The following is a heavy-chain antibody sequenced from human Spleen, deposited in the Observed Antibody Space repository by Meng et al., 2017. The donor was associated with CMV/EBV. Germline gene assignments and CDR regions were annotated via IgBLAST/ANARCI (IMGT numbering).Heavy chain of an antibody. CDR2: INHSGST. D-gene: IGHD3-10*01. CDR1: GGSFSGYY. J-gene: IGHJ5*02. V-gene: IGHV4-34*01. CDR3: VWFGELDGFDP. Sequence: SETLSLTCAVYGGSFSGYYWSWIRQPPGKGLEWIGEINHSGSTNYNPSLKSRVTISVDKSKNQFSLKLSSVTAADTAVYYCVWFGELDGFDPWGQGTLVTVSS.